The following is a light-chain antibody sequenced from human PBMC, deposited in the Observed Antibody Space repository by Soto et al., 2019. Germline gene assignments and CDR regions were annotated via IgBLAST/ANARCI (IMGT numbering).Light chain of an antibody. V-gene: IGKV1-5*03. J-gene: IGKJ2*01. CDR1: QSISTW. CDR3: QQYDSYPYT. Sequence: DIQMTQSPSTLPASVGDRVTITCRASQSISTWLAWYQQQPEKAPKLLIYKASSLQSGVPSRFSGSGSGTQFTLTINTLQPDDFATYYCQQYDSYPYTFGQGTKLEIK. CDR2: KAS.